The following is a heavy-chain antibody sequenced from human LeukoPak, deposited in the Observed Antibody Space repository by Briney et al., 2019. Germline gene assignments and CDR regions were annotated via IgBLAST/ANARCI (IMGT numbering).Heavy chain of an antibody. CDR2: IYYSGST. CDR3: AREAGYSSGWYNY. Sequence: KSSETLSLTCTVSGGSISSHYWSWIRQPPGKGLEWIGYIYYSGSTNYNPSLKSRVTISVDTSKNQFSLKLSSVTAADTAVYYCAREAGYSSGWYNYWGQGTLVTVSS. D-gene: IGHD6-19*01. J-gene: IGHJ4*02. CDR1: GGSISSHY. V-gene: IGHV4-59*11.